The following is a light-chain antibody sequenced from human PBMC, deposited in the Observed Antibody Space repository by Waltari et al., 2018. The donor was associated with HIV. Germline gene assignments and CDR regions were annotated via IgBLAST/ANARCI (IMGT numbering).Light chain of an antibody. CDR1: FSNNGSHT. CDR3: AVWDDSLSEYV. J-gene: IGLJ1*01. CDR2: GSS. Sequence: QSVLTPQPSASGAPGRRCTISCSGSFSNNGSHTVNWDQQLPGTAPSFLIYGSSQRYSGVPDRFSGSRSDTSASLDISGLHSEDEGDYYGAVWDDSLSEYVFATGTKVFVL. V-gene: IGLV1-44*01.